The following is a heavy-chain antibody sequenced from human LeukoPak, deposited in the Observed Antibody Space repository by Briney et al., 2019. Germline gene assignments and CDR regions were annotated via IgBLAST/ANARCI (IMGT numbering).Heavy chain of an antibody. J-gene: IGHJ6*02. V-gene: IGHV3-23*01. CDR2: IIDSGNSI. D-gene: IGHD2-15*01. CDR1: GFTFSSCA. CDR3: AKNSYCGGGSCYPSALGMDV. Sequence: PGGSLRLSCAASGFTFSSCAMSWVRQAPGKGLEWVSTIIDSGNSIYYADSVEGRFTISRDNSKNTLFLQMNSLRAEDTAVYYCAKNSYCGGGSCYPSALGMDVWGQGTTVTVSS.